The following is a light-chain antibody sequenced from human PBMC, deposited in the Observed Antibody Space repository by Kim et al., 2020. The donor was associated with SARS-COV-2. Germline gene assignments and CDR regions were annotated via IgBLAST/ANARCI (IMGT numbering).Light chain of an antibody. CDR2: DAS. CDR1: QSVIRL. Sequence: APGEIATLTRRARQSVIRLLAWYKQKLGQAPRLLIYDASNRATGFPPRFSGSGSGTDFTLTINSLEPEDFAVYYCQQRINWSLTFGGGTKVDIK. J-gene: IGKJ4*01. CDR3: QQRINWSLT. V-gene: IGKV3-11*01.